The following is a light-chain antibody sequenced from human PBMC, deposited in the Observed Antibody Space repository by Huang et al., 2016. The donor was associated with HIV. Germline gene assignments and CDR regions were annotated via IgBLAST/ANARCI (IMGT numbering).Light chain of an antibody. Sequence: EIVLTQSPVTLSLSPGDRATPSCRASQSIGTYLAWSQQKSGQTPRLMIYDVSNRAAGVPARFSASGSETDFTLTIASLDPDDFAIYHCQQRSKWPLTFGGGTKVEMK. J-gene: IGKJ4*01. V-gene: IGKV3-11*01. CDR2: DVS. CDR1: QSIGTY. CDR3: QQRSKWPLT.